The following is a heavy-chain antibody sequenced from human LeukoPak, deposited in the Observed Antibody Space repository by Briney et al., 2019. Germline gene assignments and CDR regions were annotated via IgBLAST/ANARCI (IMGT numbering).Heavy chain of an antibody. CDR2: ISPNSGNT. CDR1: GYTFPNFG. V-gene: IGHV1-18*01. CDR3: ARQGVTAAENNYFYYYMDF. Sequence: ASVKVSCKASGYTFPNFGITWVRHAPGQGLEWMGWISPNSGNTKSAQKFQGRVTMTTDTSTSTAYMELRSLRSDDTAVYSCARQGVTAAENNYFYYYMDFWGKGTTVTVSS. D-gene: IGHD6-13*01. J-gene: IGHJ6*03.